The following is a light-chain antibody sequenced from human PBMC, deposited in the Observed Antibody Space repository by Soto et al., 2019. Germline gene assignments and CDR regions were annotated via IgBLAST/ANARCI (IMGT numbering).Light chain of an antibody. CDR3: QHYDTFSWT. Sequence: DIQMTQFPSTLSASVGDRVTITCRASQDIDISLAWFQQRPGEAPKLLIFAASGLESGVPSTFSGSGSGTEFTLTISSVQPDDFATYFCQHYDTFSWTFGQGTKGDIK. V-gene: IGKV1-5*01. CDR2: AAS. J-gene: IGKJ1*01. CDR1: QDIDIS.